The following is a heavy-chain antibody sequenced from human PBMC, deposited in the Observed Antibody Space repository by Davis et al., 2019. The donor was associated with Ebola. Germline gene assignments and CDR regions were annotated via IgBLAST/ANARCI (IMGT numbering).Heavy chain of an antibody. Sequence: MPSETLSLTCAVYDGSLSGYYWSWIRQPPGKGLEWIGEINHSGSTNYNPSLMSRVTISVDTSMNQFSLKLRSVTAADTAVYYCARGYSNWFDPWGQGTLVTVSS. J-gene: IGHJ5*02. CDR1: DGSLSGYY. CDR3: ARGYSNWFDP. CDR2: INHSGST. V-gene: IGHV4-34*01. D-gene: IGHD1-26*01.